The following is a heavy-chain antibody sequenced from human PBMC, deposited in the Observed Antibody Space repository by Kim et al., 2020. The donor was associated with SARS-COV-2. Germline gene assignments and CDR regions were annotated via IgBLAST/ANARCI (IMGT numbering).Heavy chain of an antibody. D-gene: IGHD3-22*01. Sequence: SETLSLTCTVSGGSISSGGYYWSWIRQHPGKGLEWIGYIYYSGSTYYNPSLKSRVTISVDTSKNQFSLKLSSVTAADTAVYYCARPSSGYHYWYFDLWGRGTLVTVSS. CDR2: IYYSGST. V-gene: IGHV4-31*03. J-gene: IGHJ2*01. CDR3: ARPSSGYHYWYFDL. CDR1: GGSISSGGYY.